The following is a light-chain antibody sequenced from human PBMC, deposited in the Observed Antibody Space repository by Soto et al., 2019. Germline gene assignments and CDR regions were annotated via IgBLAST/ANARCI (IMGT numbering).Light chain of an antibody. CDR3: CSYAGGTSVV. CDR1: SSDVGTYKL. V-gene: IGLV2-23*01. Sequence: QSVLTQPASVSGSLGQSITISCTGTSSDVGTYKLVSWYQQHPGKAPQLVIFEDVERPSGVSIRFSGSKSGNTASLTISGLQTEDEADYYCCSYAGGTSVVFGGGTKVTVL. J-gene: IGLJ2*01. CDR2: EDV.